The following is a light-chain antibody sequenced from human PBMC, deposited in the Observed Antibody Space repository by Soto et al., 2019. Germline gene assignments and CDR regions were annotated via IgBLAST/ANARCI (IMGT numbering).Light chain of an antibody. CDR2: GAT. CDR1: STVDSIY. V-gene: IGKV3-20*01. Sequence: ETVFTQCPGTLSLSPGERPSLSCRASSTVDSIYLAWYQTKPGPAPRLLIYGATNSATGSPDMFSRSGAGTDFPLTISRLEPEDLAVYYCQQYGIPLTFGGGTKVDIK. CDR3: QQYGIPLT. J-gene: IGKJ4*01.